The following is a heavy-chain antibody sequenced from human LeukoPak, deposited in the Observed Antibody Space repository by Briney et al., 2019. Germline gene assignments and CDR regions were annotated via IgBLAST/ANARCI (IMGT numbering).Heavy chain of an antibody. Sequence: SETLSLTCAVYGGSFSGYYWSWIRQPPGKGLEWIGEINHSGSTNYNPSLKSRVTISVDTSKNQFSLKLSSVTAADTAVYYCARPETPSVDTAMVHWYFDLWGRGTLVTVSS. D-gene: IGHD5-18*01. J-gene: IGHJ2*01. CDR3: ARPETPSVDTAMVHWYFDL. CDR2: INHSGST. V-gene: IGHV4-34*01. CDR1: GGSFSGYY.